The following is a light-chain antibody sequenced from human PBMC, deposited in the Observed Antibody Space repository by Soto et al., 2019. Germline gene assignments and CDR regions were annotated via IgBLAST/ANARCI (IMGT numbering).Light chain of an antibody. CDR2: RAS. Sequence: EIVLTQSPGALSLSPGERATLSCRASQTINNRYLAWYQQKPGLAPRRLIYRASTRAADIPDRFRGSGSGTDFTLTISTLEPEDLAVDYGQQYSSSPLTFGGGTKVDIK. V-gene: IGKV3-20*01. CDR3: QQYSSSPLT. CDR1: QTINNRY. J-gene: IGKJ4*01.